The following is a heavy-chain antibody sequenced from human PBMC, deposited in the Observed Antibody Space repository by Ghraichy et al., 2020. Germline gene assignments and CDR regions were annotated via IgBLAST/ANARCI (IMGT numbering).Heavy chain of an antibody. D-gene: IGHD6-19*01. CDR2: IYYSGST. J-gene: IGHJ4*02. Sequence: SETLSLTCTVSGGSVSSGRYYWSWIRQPPGKGLEWIGYIYYSGSTNYNPSLKSRVTISVDTSKNQFSLKLSSVTAADTAVYYCARGSYSSGWYTLPAYWGQGTLVTVSS. CDR3: ARGSYSSGWYTLPAY. V-gene: IGHV4-61*01. CDR1: GGSVSSGRYY.